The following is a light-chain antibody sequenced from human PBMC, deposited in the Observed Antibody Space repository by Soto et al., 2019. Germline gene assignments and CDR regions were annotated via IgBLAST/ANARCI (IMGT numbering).Light chain of an antibody. Sequence: QLVLTQSPSASASLGASVKLTCTLSSGHNSYAIAWHQQQPEKGPRYLMKLNSDGSHSKGDGIPDRFSGSSSGAERYLTISSLQSGDEADYYCQTWGTGKGVFGGGTKLTVL. J-gene: IGLJ3*02. CDR1: SGHNSYA. CDR2: LNSDGSH. CDR3: QTWGTGKGV. V-gene: IGLV4-69*01.